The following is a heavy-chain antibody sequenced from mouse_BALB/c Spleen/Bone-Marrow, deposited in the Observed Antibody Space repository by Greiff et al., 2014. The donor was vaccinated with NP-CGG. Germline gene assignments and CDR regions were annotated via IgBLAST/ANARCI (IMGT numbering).Heavy chain of an antibody. V-gene: IGHV14-3*02. CDR2: IDPANGNT. Sequence: EVKLMESGAELVKPGASAKLSCTASGFNIKDTYMHWVKQRPEQGLEWIGRIDPANGNTKYDPKFQGKATITADTSSNTAYLQLSSLTSEDTAVYYCASYRYAWYFDVWGAGTTVTVSS. CDR1: GFNIKDTY. J-gene: IGHJ1*01. CDR3: ASYRYAWYFDV. D-gene: IGHD2-14*01.